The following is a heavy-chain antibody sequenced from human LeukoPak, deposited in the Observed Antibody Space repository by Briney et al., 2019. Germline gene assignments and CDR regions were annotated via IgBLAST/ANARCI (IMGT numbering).Heavy chain of an antibody. J-gene: IGHJ5*02. CDR3: ARVPTPPYSGYGSRHPWFDP. V-gene: IGHV1-2*02. CDR1: GYTFTGYY. Sequence: ASVKVSCKASGYTFTGYYMHWVRQAPGQGLEWMGWINPNSGGTNYAQKFQGRVTMTRDTSISTAYMELSRLRSDDTAMYYCARVPTPPYSGYGSRHPWFDPWGQGTLVTVSS. CDR2: INPNSGGT. D-gene: IGHD5-12*01.